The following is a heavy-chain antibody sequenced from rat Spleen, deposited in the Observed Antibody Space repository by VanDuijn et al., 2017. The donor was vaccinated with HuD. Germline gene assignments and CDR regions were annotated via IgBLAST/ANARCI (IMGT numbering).Heavy chain of an antibody. CDR3: ARSDGTHYYLPFAD. Sequence: EVQLQESGPGPVKVSESLSLTCSVTGHSITSSYRWNWIRKFPGNKLEWMGYINSAGSTIYNPSLESRISITRDTSKNQFFLQVNSVTTEDTGTYYCARSDGTHYYLPFADWGQGTLVTVSS. J-gene: IGHJ3*01. D-gene: IGHD1-12*02. CDR2: INSAGST. CDR1: GHSITSSYR. V-gene: IGHV3-3*01.